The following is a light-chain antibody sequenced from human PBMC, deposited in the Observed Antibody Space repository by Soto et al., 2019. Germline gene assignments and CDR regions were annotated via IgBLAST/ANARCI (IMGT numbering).Light chain of an antibody. Sequence: QSALTQPPSASGSPGQSVTISCTGTSSDVGGYNYVSWYQQHPGKVPKLMVYEVNKRPSGVPERFSGSKSGNTASLTVSGIQAEDEADYYCTSYAGGNNVFGTGTKVTVL. J-gene: IGLJ1*01. CDR2: EVN. CDR3: TSYAGGNNV. CDR1: SSDVGGYNY. V-gene: IGLV2-8*01.